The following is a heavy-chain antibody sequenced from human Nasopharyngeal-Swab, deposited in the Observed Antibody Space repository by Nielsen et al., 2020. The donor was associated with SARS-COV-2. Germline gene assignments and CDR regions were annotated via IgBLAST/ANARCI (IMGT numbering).Heavy chain of an antibody. CDR1: GFTFSSYA. Sequence: GESLKISCAASGFTFSSYAMHWVRQAPGKGLEYVSAISSNGGSTYYANSVKGRFTISRDNSKNTLYLQMGSLRAEDMAVYYCAGGQGTVTTYYYYGMDVWGQGTTVTVSS. D-gene: IGHD4-17*01. J-gene: IGHJ6*02. CDR2: ISSNGGST. V-gene: IGHV3-64*01. CDR3: AGGQGTVTTYYYYGMDV.